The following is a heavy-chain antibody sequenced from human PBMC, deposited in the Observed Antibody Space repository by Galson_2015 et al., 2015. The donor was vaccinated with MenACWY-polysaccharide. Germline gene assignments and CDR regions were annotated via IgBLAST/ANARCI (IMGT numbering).Heavy chain of an antibody. CDR2: ISSSSNTI. J-gene: IGHJ4*02. CDR1: GFSFSTYT. D-gene: IGHD3-10*01. CDR3: ARDPRGARSSYFDN. V-gene: IGHV3-48*04. Sequence: SLRLSCAAFGFSFSTYTMNWVRQAPGKGLEWVSHISSSSNTIYYADSVKGRFIISRDNAKNSLYLQMNSLRAEDTAVYFCARDPRGARSSYFDNWGQGILVTVSS.